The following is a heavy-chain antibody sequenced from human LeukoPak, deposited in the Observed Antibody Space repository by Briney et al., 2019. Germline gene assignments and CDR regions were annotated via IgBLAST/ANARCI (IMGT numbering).Heavy chain of an antibody. Sequence: GGSLRLSCAASGFTFSSYWRSWVRQAPGKGLEWVANIKQDGSEKYYVDSVKGRFTISKDNAKNSLYLQMNSLRAEDTAVYYCARASSRPYSSSWYSDYWGQGTLVTVSS. CDR3: ARASSRPYSSSWYSDY. D-gene: IGHD6-13*01. V-gene: IGHV3-7*01. CDR2: IKQDGSEK. J-gene: IGHJ4*02. CDR1: GFTFSSYW.